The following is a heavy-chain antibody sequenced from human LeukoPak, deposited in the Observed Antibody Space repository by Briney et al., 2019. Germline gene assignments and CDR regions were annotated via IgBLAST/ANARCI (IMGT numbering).Heavy chain of an antibody. D-gene: IGHD5-18*01. Sequence: SVNVSCKASGGTFSSYAISWVRQAPGQGLEWMGRIIPILGIANYAQKFQGRVTITADKSTSTAYMELSILRSEDTAVYYCARDTAMVTWSFDYWGQGTLVTVSS. J-gene: IGHJ4*02. CDR3: ARDTAMVTWSFDY. CDR1: GGTFSSYA. CDR2: IIPILGIA. V-gene: IGHV1-69*04.